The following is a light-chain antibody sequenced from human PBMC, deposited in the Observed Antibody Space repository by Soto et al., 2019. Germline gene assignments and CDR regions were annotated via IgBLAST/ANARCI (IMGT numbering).Light chain of an antibody. CDR2: GAS. J-gene: IGKJ5*01. V-gene: IGKV3-20*01. CDR3: QRYGSSPLIT. CDR1: QRISNSY. Sequence: EIVLTQSPGTLSLSPGERATLSCRASQRISNSYLAWYQQKPGQAPRLLIYGASSRATGIPERFSGSGSVTDFTLTISRLEPEDFAVYFCQRYGSSPLITFGQGTRLEIK.